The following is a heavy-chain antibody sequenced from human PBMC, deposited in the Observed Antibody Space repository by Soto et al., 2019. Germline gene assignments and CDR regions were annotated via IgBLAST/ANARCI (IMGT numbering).Heavy chain of an antibody. Sequence: QVQLVESGGGVVQPGRSLRLSCAASGFTFSSYAMHWVRQAPGKGLEWVAGMSYDGSTTYYADSVQGRFPISRHNSKNTLFLQMNSLRAEDTAVHYCASAGYSSGWYVDYWGQGTLVTVSS. V-gene: IGHV3-30*04. D-gene: IGHD6-19*01. CDR3: ASAGYSSGWYVDY. CDR1: GFTFSSYA. CDR2: MSYDGSTT. J-gene: IGHJ4*02.